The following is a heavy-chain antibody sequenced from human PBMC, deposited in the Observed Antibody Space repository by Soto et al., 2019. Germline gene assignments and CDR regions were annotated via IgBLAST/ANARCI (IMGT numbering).Heavy chain of an antibody. CDR1: GFTFSSYA. D-gene: IGHD4-17*01. J-gene: IGHJ4*02. V-gene: IGHV3-23*01. CDR3: AKDRRALTTVVTPPLDY. CDR2: ISGSGGST. Sequence: HPGGSLRLSCAASGFTFSSYAMSWVRQAPGKGLEWVSAISGSGGSTYYADSVKGRFTISRDNSKNTLYLQMNSLRAEDTAVYYCAKDRRALTTVVTPPLDYWGQGTMVTVYS.